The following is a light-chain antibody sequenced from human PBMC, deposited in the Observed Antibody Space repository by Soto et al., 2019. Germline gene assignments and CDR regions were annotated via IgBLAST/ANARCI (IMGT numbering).Light chain of an antibody. J-gene: IGKJ1*01. V-gene: IGKV3-15*01. CDR3: QQSYSTPRT. CDR2: GAS. CDR1: QTINNN. Sequence: VMTQAPATLSVSPGERATLSCRASQTINNNVAWYQLKVGQAPRLLIYGASTRATGIPARFSGSGSGTDFTLTISSLQPEDFATYYCQQSYSTPRTFGQGTKVDIK.